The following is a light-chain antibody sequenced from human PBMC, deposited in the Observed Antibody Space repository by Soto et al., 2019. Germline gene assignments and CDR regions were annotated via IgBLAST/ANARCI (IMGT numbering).Light chain of an antibody. CDR3: QQRSNWPT. J-gene: IGKJ5*01. CDR1: QSVSSY. CDR2: DAS. Sequence: EIVLTQSPATLSLSPGERATLSCRASQSVSSYLAWYQQKPGQAPRLLIYDASNRATGIPARFSGSGSGTDFTLTISSLEPEVFAVYYCQQRSNWPTFGQGTRLEI. V-gene: IGKV3-11*01.